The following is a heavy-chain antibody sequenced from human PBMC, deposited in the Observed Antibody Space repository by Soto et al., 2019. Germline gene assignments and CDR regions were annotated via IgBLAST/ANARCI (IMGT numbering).Heavy chain of an antibody. Sequence: GGSLRLSCAASGFTFSSYSMNWVRQAPGKGLEWVSYISSSSTIYYADSVKGRFTISRDNAKNSLYLQMNSLRAEDTAVYYCARSMVRGVNGLDYWGQGTLVTVSS. V-gene: IGHV3-48*01. J-gene: IGHJ4*02. CDR2: ISSSSTI. CDR3: ARSMVRGVNGLDY. CDR1: GFTFSSYS. D-gene: IGHD3-10*01.